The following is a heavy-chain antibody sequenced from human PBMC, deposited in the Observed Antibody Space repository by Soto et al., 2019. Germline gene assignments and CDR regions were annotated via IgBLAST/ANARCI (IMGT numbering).Heavy chain of an antibody. D-gene: IGHD3-16*01. CDR2: ISAYNGNT. J-gene: IGHJ4*02. Sequence: GASVKVSCKASGYTFTSYCISWVLQAPGQGLEWMGWISAYNGNTNYAQKLQGRVTMTTDTSTSTAYMELRSLRSDDTAVYYCARDGGGWQRGGVDYWGQGTLVTVSS. V-gene: IGHV1-18*01. CDR1: GYTFTSYC. CDR3: ARDGGGWQRGGVDY.